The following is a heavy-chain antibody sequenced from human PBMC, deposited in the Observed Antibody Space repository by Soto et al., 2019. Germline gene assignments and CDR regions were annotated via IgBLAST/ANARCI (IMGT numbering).Heavy chain of an antibody. CDR1: GGSISSYY. J-gene: IGHJ3*02. CDR2: IYYSGST. CDR3: AGAAAGVIAFDI. Sequence: QVQPQESGPGLVKPSETLSLTCTVSGGSISSYYWSWIRQPPGKGLEWIGYIYYSGSTNYNPSLKSRVTISVDTSKNQFSLKLSSVTAADTAVYYCAGAAAGVIAFDIWGQGTMVTVSS. V-gene: IGHV4-59*01. D-gene: IGHD6-13*01.